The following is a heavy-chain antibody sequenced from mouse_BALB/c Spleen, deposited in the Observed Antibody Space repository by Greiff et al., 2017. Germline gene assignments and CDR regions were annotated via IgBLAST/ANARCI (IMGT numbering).Heavy chain of an antibody. CDR2: INPSNGGT. CDR1: GYTFTSYY. V-gene: IGHV1S81*02. Sequence: QVQLQQSGAELVKPGASVKLSCKASGYTFTSYYMYWVKQRPGQGLEWIGEINPSNGGTNFNEKFKSKATLTVDKSSSTAYMQLSSLTSEDSAVYYCTRGHYYGTFFDVWGAGTTVTVSS. D-gene: IGHD1-2*01. J-gene: IGHJ1*01. CDR3: TRGHYYGTFFDV.